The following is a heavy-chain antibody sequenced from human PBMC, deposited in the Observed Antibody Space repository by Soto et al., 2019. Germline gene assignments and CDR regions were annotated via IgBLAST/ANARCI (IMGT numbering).Heavy chain of an antibody. CDR3: AHSLESRIAVAGTVFDY. V-gene: IGHV2-5*01. D-gene: IGHD6-19*01. Sequence: SGPTLVNPTQTLTLTCTFSGFSLSTSGVGVGWIRQPPGKALEWLALIYWNDDKRYSPSLKSRLTITKDTSKNQVVLTMTNMDPVDTATYYCAHSLESRIAVAGTVFDYWGQGTLVTVSS. CDR2: IYWNDDK. J-gene: IGHJ4*02. CDR1: GFSLSTSGVG.